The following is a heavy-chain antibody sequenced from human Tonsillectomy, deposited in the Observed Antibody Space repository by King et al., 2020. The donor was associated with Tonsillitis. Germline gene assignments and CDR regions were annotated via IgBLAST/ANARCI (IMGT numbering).Heavy chain of an antibody. CDR1: GFTFSSYA. D-gene: IGHD1-1*01. CDR2: ISHDGNNK. CDR3: ARVTTILTANMALRGTGMDV. Sequence: VQLVESGGGVVQPGRSLRLSCAASGFTFSSYAMHWVRQAPGKGLEWVAVISHDGNNKYYADSVKGRFTISRDNSKNTLYLQMNSLRAEDTAVYYCARVTTILTANMALRGTGMDVWGQGTTVTVSS. V-gene: IGHV3-30*04. J-gene: IGHJ6*02.